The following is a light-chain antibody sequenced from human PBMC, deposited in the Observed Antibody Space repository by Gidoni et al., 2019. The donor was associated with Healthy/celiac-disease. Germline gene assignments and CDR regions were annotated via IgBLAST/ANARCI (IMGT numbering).Light chain of an antibody. J-gene: IGLJ2*01. V-gene: IGLV1-40*01. CDR1: SPTIEAGYD. Sequence: QSVPTQPPSVSGAPGQRVPISCTGSSPTIEAGYDVHWYQQLPGTAPKLLIYGNSNRPSGVPDRFSGSKSGTSASLAITGLQAEDEADYYCQSYDSSLSGFVVFGGGTKLTVL. CDR3: QSYDSSLSGFVV. CDR2: GNS.